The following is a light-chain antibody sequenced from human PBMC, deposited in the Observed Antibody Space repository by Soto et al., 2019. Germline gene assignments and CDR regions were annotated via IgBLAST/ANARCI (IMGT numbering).Light chain of an antibody. CDR1: NSDVGNYNY. CDR3: SSYTSSNTYV. Sequence: QSVLTQPASVSGSPGQSITISCTGTNSDVGNYNYVSWYQQHPAKAPKLMIFEVSNRPSGISSRFSGSKSGNTASLTISGLQAEDEADYYCSSYTSSNTYVFGSGTKVTVL. J-gene: IGLJ1*01. CDR2: EVS. V-gene: IGLV2-14*01.